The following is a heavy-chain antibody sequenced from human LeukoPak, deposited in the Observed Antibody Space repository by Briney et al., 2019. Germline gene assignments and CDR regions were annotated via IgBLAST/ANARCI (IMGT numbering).Heavy chain of an antibody. CDR2: FSGSGGST. Sequence: GSLRLSFAASGFTFCSYALGWVRQAPGEGLEGGSAFSGSGGSTYYADSVKGRFTISRDNSKNTLYLQMNSLRAEDTAVYYCAKDEAVVGATTDFDYWGQGTLVTVSS. J-gene: IGHJ4*02. D-gene: IGHD1-26*01. CDR3: AKDEAVVGATTDFDY. CDR1: GFTFCSYA. V-gene: IGHV3-23*01.